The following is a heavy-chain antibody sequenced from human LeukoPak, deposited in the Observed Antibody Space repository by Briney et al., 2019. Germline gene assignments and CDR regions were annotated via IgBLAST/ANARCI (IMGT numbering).Heavy chain of an antibody. V-gene: IGHV4-34*01. Sequence: SETLSLTCAVYGGSFSGYYWSWIRQPPGKGLEWIGEINHSGSTNYNPSLKSRVTISVDTSKNQFSLKLSSVTAADTAVYYCARGMEYYDFWSGYSYYYYYMDVWGKGTTATVSS. D-gene: IGHD3-3*01. CDR1: GGSFSGYY. J-gene: IGHJ6*03. CDR3: ARGMEYYDFWSGYSYYYYYMDV. CDR2: INHSGST.